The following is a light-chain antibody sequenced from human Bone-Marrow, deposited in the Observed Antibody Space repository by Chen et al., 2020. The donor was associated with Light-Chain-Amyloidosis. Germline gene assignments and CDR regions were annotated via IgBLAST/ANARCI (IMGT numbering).Light chain of an antibody. CDR1: QSLLHSNRYTD. CDR3: MQALQTPLT. CDR2: LGS. V-gene: IGKV2-28*01. Sequence: DIVMTQSPLSLSVTPGEPASISYRSSQSLLHSNRYTDLDWYLQKPGQSPQLLIYLGSNRAAGVPDRFSGSGSGRDCTLKISRVEAEDVGVYYCMQALQTPLTFGGGTKVEI. J-gene: IGKJ4*01.